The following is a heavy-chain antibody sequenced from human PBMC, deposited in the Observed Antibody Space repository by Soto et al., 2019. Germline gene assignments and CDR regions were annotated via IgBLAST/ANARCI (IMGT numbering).Heavy chain of an antibody. D-gene: IGHD3-22*01. CDR1: GFTFSSYS. V-gene: IGHV3-21*01. CDR3: ASRSGSYQSLEKWLRFYYYYYMDV. Sequence: EVQLVESGGGLVKPGGSLRLSCAASGFTFSSYSMNWVRQAPGKGLEWVSSISSSSSYIYYADSVKGRFNISRDNAKNSLYLQMNILRAEDTAVYYCASRSGSYQSLEKWLRFYYYYYMDVWGKGTTVTVSS. J-gene: IGHJ6*03. CDR2: ISSSSSYI.